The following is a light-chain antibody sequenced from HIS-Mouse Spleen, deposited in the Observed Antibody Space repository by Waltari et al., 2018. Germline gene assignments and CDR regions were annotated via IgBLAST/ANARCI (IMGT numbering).Light chain of an antibody. CDR2: EVS. J-gene: IGLJ3*02. V-gene: IGLV2-8*01. Sequence: QSALPQPPSASGSPGQSVTISCTGPSSDVGGYTYVPWYQQHPGKAPKLMIYEVSKRPSGVPDRFSGSKSGNTASLTVSGLQAEDEADYYCSSYAGSNNWVFGGGTKLTVL. CDR1: SSDVGGYTY. CDR3: SSYAGSNNWV.